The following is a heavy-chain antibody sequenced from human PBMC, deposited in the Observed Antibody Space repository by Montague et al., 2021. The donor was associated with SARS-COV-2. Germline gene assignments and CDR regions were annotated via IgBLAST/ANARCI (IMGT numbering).Heavy chain of an antibody. CDR1: GGSISSSSYD. Sequence: SETLSLTCTVSGGSISSSSYDWGWIRQPPGKGLEWIGSIYYSRSTYYNPSLKSRVTISVDTSKNQSSLKLGSVTASDAAVYYCARRVGQWLPRYEYYFDYWGQGTLVTVSS. J-gene: IGHJ4*02. CDR3: ARRVGQWLPRYEYYFDY. V-gene: IGHV4-39*01. D-gene: IGHD6-19*01. CDR2: IYYSRST.